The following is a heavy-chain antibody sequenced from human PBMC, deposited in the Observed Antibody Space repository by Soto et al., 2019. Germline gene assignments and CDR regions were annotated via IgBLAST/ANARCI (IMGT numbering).Heavy chain of an antibody. Sequence: EVQLLDSGGGLVQPGGSLRLSCAASGFTFSNFAMSWVRQAPGMGLEWVSAISGGGDSTYYADSVKGRFSISRDTSKNMLYLQMNSLRAEDTALYYCAKSYSSNWYDYFDYWGQGTLVTVSS. CDR2: ISGGGDST. CDR3: AKSYSSNWYDYFDY. D-gene: IGHD6-13*01. V-gene: IGHV3-23*01. J-gene: IGHJ4*02. CDR1: GFTFSNFA.